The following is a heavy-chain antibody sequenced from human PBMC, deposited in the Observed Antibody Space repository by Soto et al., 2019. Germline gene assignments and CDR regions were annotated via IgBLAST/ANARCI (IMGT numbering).Heavy chain of an antibody. Sequence: GGSLRLSCAASGFTFSSYAMSWVRQAPGKGLEWVSSISGDGGSTYYADSVKGRFTISRDNSKNTLYLQMNSLRAEDTAEYYCAKERGYYYDPVDHWGQGTLVTVSS. D-gene: IGHD3-22*01. CDR1: GFTFSSYA. CDR2: ISGDGGST. V-gene: IGHV3-23*01. CDR3: AKERGYYYDPVDH. J-gene: IGHJ4*02.